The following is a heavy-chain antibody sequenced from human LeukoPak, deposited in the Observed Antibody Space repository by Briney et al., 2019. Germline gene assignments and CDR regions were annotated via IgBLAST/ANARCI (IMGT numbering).Heavy chain of an antibody. CDR3: ARVTTATPQDHLFDP. CDR1: GGTFSSYA. CDR2: IIPILGIA. J-gene: IGHJ5*02. Sequence: SVKVSCKASGGTFSSYAISLVRQAPGQGLEWMGRIIPILGIANYAQKFQGRVTITADKSTSTAYMELSSLRSEDTAVYYCARVTTATPQDHLFDPWGQGTLVTVSS. D-gene: IGHD1-26*01. V-gene: IGHV1-69*04.